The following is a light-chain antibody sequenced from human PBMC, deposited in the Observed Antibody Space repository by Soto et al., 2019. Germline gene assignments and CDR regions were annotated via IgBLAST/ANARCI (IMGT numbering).Light chain of an antibody. CDR3: SSQAVSSTLV. V-gene: IGLV2-14*01. CDR1: SSDIGGYNY. CDR2: DVS. J-gene: IGLJ2*01. Sequence: QSALTQPASVSGSPGQSITISCTGTSSDIGGYNYVSWYQQHPGKAPKLMIYDVSNRPSGVSNRFSGSKSGNTAYLTISGLQAEDEADYYCSSQAVSSTLVFGGGTKVTVL.